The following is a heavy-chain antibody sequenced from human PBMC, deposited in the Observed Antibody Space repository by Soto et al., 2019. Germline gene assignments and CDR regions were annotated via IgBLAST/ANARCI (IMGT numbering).Heavy chain of an antibody. V-gene: IGHV4-59*01. CDR3: ARGGQDYYGDYADNDNYIQH. D-gene: IGHD4-17*01. J-gene: IGHJ1*01. CDR1: GGSISSYY. CDR2: IYYSGST. Sequence: SETLSLACTVSGGSISSYYWSWIRQPPGKGLEWIGYIYYSGSTNYNPSLKSRVTISVDTSKNQFSLKLSSVTAADTAVYYCARGGQDYYGDYADNDNYIQHWRQGTLVTVYS.